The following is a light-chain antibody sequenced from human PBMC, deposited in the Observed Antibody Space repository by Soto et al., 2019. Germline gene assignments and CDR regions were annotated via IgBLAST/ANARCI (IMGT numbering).Light chain of an antibody. Sequence: AIQMTQSPSSLSASVGDRVTITCRASQGIGNGLGWYQQKPGKAPILLIYAASSLQSGVPSRFSGSGSGTDLTLTISSLQPEDCAIYFCQQANSFPITFGQGTRLEIK. V-gene: IGKV1-6*01. J-gene: IGKJ5*01. CDR2: AAS. CDR1: QGIGNG. CDR3: QQANSFPIT.